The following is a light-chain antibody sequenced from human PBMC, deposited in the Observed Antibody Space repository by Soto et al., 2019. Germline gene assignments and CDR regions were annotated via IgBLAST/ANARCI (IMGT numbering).Light chain of an antibody. J-gene: IGKJ5*01. Sequence: QMTQSAAPLSVSFGDRVTLTCRASQNISIWLAWYQQRKGRAPRLLIYDSSSLESGVPSTFSGSGYGTEFTLTISNLRTDDFATYYCQHYHSFSITFGQGTRLEIK. CDR3: QHYHSFSIT. V-gene: IGKV1-5*01. CDR1: QNISIW. CDR2: DSS.